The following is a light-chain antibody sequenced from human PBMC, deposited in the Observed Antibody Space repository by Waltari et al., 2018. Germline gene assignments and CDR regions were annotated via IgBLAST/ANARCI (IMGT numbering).Light chain of an antibody. CDR1: PSVLYSSNNGNY. CDR2: WAS. Sequence: DIVMTQSPNSLAVSLGERATIHCKSSPSVLYSSNNGNYLAWYQQKSGQPPKLLIYWASTRASGVPDRFSGSGSRTDFTLTISSLQAEDVAVYYCQQYYSTPRTFGQGTKVEIK. CDR3: QQYYSTPRT. J-gene: IGKJ1*01. V-gene: IGKV4-1*01.